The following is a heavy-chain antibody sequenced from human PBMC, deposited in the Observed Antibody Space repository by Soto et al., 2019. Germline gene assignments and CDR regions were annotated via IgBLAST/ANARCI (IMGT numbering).Heavy chain of an antibody. V-gene: IGHV3-23*01. D-gene: IGHD3-22*01. CDR1: GFTFSSYA. CDR2: ISGSGGST. CDR3: AKLVDSSGYSPLDY. Sequence: PGGSLRLSCAASGFTFSSYAMSWARQATGKGLEWVSAISGSGGSTYYADSVKGRFTISRDNSKNTPYLQMNSLRAEDTAVYYCAKLVDSSGYSPLDYWGQGTLVTVSS. J-gene: IGHJ4*02.